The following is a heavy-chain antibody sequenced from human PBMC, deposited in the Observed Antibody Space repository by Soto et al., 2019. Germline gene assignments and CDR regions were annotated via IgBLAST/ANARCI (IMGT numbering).Heavy chain of an antibody. J-gene: IGHJ6*03. V-gene: IGHV3-48*01. D-gene: IGHD3-10*01. CDR3: ARSAYYYGSGETQRGPLYYYYYMDV. CDR2: IISSSSTI. CDR1: GFTFSSYS. Sequence: PGGSLRLSCAASGFTFSSYSMNWVRQAPGKGLEWVSYIISSSSTIYYVDSVKGRFTISRDNAKNSLYLQMNSLRAEDTAVYYCARSAYYYGSGETQRGPLYYYYYMDVWGKGTTVTVSS.